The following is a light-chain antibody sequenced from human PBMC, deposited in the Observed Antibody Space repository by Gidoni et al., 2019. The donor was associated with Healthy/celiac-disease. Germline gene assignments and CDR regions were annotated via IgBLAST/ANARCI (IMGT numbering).Light chain of an antibody. Sequence: AIRMTQPPPSFSASTGDRVTITCRASQGISSYLAWYQQKQGKAPKLLIYAASTLKSGVPSRFSGSGSGTDFTLTISCLQSEDFATYYCQQYYSYPRTFGQGTKLEIK. V-gene: IGKV1-8*01. J-gene: IGKJ2*01. CDR2: AAS. CDR1: QGISSY. CDR3: QQYYSYPRT.